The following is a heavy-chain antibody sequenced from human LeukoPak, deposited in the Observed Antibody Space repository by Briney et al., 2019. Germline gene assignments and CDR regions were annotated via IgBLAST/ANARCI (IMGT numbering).Heavy chain of an antibody. CDR3: ARDLPSPDY. J-gene: IGHJ4*02. CDR1: GFTVSSNY. V-gene: IGHV3-53*01. Sequence: GGSLRLSCAASGFTVSSNYMSWVRQAPGKGLEWVSAISGSGGSTYYADSVKGRFTISRDNAKNSLYLQMNSLRAEDTAVYYCARDLPSPDYWGQGTLVTVSS. CDR2: ISGSGGST.